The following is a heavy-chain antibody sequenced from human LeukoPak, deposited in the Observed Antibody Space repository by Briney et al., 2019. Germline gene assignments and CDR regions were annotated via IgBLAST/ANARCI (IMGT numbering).Heavy chain of an antibody. CDR1: GGSINKYY. D-gene: IGHD3-9*01. CDR3: AKGRKDFDTNLGPFDS. J-gene: IGHJ4*02. Sequence: SETLSLTCTVSGGSINKYYWSWIQQSPGKGLEWLGYVHDSAGTIYNPSLKSRVTISVGTSKTQFSLKVTSVTTADTAVYYCAKGRKDFDTNLGPFDSWGQGILVTVSS. CDR2: VHDSAGT. V-gene: IGHV4-59*01.